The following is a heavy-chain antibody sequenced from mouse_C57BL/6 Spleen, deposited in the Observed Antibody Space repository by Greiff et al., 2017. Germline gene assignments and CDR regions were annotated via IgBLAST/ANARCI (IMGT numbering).Heavy chain of an antibody. J-gene: IGHJ2*01. D-gene: IGHD2-3*01. CDR1: GYTFTSYW. V-gene: IGHV1-64*01. CDR2: IHPNSGST. CDR3: ARSIGGIYDGYYFDY. Sequence: VQLQQPGAELVKPGASVKLSCKASGYTFTSYWMHWVKQRPGQGLEWIGMIHPNSGSTNYNEKFKSKATLTVDKSSSTAYMQLSNLTSEDSAVYYCARSIGGIYDGYYFDYWGQGTTLTVSS.